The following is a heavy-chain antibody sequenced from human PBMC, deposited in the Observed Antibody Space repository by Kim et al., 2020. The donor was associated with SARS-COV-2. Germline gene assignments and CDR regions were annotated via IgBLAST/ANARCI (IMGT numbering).Heavy chain of an antibody. J-gene: IGHJ4*02. CDR3: TRALYSDSSGYLYCFDY. CDR2: IRNKAYGAIT. D-gene: IGHD3-22*01. V-gene: IGHV3-49*03. CDR1: GFTFGESA. Sequence: GGSLRLSCTTSGFTFGESAMAYFRQAPGKGLEWVSLIRNKAYGAITEYAASVKGRFTISRDDSKSIAYLQMNSLKTEDTAVYYCTRALYSDSSGYLYCFDYWGQGTLVTVSS.